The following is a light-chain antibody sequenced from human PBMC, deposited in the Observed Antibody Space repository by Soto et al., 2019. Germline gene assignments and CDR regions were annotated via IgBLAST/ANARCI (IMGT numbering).Light chain of an antibody. Sequence: VVPRSAATLSLSQGDRATLSCRASQSVSSSYLAWYQQKPGQSPRLLLYGASTRATGIPVRFSGSGFGTEFTLTISSLQSEDFAVYYCQQYKNWPLFGQGTRLEI. CDR3: QQYKNWPL. CDR1: QSVSSSY. J-gene: IGKJ5*01. CDR2: GAS. V-gene: IGKV3-15*01.